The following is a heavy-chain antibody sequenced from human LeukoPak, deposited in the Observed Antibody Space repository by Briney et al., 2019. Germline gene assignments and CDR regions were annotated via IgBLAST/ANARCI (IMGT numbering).Heavy chain of an antibody. Sequence: ASVKVSCKASGYILSSYAMNWVRQAPGQGLEWMGWINTKTGNPTYAQGLTGRFVFSLDTSVSTAYLQISSLKAEDTAVYYCARDERGWYYASDIWGQGTMVTVSS. CDR1: GYILSSYA. V-gene: IGHV7-4-1*02. D-gene: IGHD6-19*01. J-gene: IGHJ3*02. CDR2: INTKTGNP. CDR3: ARDERGWYYASDI.